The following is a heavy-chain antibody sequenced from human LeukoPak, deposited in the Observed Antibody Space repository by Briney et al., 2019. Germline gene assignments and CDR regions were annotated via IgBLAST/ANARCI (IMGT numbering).Heavy chain of an antibody. Sequence: GGSLRLSCAASGFTFSDYTMNWVRQAPGKGPEWVSSISGSSSYIYYADSVKGRFTISRDNAENSLYLQMNSLRAEDTAVYYCARDLKYCSGATCYSPLDYWGQGTLVTVSS. CDR2: ISGSSSYI. CDR1: GFTFSDYT. CDR3: ARDLKYCSGATCYSPLDY. D-gene: IGHD2-15*01. J-gene: IGHJ4*02. V-gene: IGHV3-21*01.